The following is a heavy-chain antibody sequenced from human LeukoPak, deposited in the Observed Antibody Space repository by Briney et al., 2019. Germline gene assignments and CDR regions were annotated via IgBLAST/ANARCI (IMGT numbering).Heavy chain of an antibody. Sequence: GGSLRLSCAASGFTFSSYGMHWVRQAPGKGLEWVAFIRYDGSNKYYADSVKGRFTISRDNSKNTLYLQMNSLRAEDTAVYYCAEDRGYSYGYSLDYWGQGTLVTVSS. D-gene: IGHD5-18*01. CDR2: IRYDGSNK. J-gene: IGHJ4*02. V-gene: IGHV3-30*02. CDR1: GFTFSSYG. CDR3: AEDRGYSYGYSLDY.